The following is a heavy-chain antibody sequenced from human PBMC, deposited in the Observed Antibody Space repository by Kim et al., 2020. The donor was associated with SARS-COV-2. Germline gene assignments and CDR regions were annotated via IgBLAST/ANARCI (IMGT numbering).Heavy chain of an antibody. J-gene: IGHJ3*02. D-gene: IGHD1-26*01. CDR2: INPNSGGT. CDR3: ARDGGSYGVHAFDI. CDR1: GYTFTGYY. V-gene: IGHV1-2*04. Sequence: ASVKVSCKASGYTFTGYYMHWVRQAPGQGLEWMGWINPNSGGTNYAQKFQGWVTMTRDTSISTAYMELSRLRSDDTAVYYCARDGGSYGVHAFDIWGQGTMVTVSS.